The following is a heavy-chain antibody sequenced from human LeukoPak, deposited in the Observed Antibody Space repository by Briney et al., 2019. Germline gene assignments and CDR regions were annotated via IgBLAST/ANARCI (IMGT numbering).Heavy chain of an antibody. Sequence: SETLSLTCTVSGGSISSYYWSWIRQPPGKGLEWIGYIYYSGSTNYSPSLKSRVTISVDTSKNQFSLKLSSVTAADTAVYYCARHFGGGTYYDFWSALFDPWGQGTLVTVSS. CDR1: GGSISSYY. D-gene: IGHD3-3*01. CDR2: IYYSGST. J-gene: IGHJ5*02. V-gene: IGHV4-59*08. CDR3: ARHFGGGTYYDFWSALFDP.